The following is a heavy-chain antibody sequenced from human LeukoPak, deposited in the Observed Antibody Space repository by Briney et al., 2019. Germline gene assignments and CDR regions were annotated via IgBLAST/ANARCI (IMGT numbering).Heavy chain of an antibody. Sequence: SETLSLTCAVYGGSFSGYYWSWIRQPPGKGLEWIREINHSGSTNYNPSLKSRVTISVDTSKNQFSLKLSSVTAADTAVYYCARVYYDSSGYFDYWGQGTLVTVSS. V-gene: IGHV4-34*01. CDR1: GGSFSGYY. D-gene: IGHD3-22*01. CDR2: INHSGST. J-gene: IGHJ4*02. CDR3: ARVYYDSSGYFDY.